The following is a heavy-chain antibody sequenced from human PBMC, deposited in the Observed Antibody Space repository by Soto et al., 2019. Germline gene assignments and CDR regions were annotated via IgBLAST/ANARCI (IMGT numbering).Heavy chain of an antibody. Sequence: ASVKVSCKASGYTFTSYGISWVRQAPRQGLEWMGWISAYNGNTNYAQKLQGRVTMTTDTSTSTAYMELRSLRSDDTAVYYCARGIRAEQYYYFWSGYNYYYGMDVWGQGTTVPVSS. D-gene: IGHD3-3*01. CDR2: ISAYNGNT. CDR3: ARGIRAEQYYYFWSGYNYYYGMDV. CDR1: GYTFTSYG. J-gene: IGHJ6*02. V-gene: IGHV1-18*01.